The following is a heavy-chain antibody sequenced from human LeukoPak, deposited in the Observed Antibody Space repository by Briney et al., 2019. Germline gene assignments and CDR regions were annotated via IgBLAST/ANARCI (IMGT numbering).Heavy chain of an antibody. V-gene: IGHV3-53*01. D-gene: IGHD6-13*01. CDR1: EFNVSDNY. CDR2: MYRGGNT. CDR3: VGQLFP. Sequence: GGSLRLSCTASEFNVSDNYMTWVRQAPGRGLEWISVMYRGGNTYYADSVKGRFTISRDNSKNMIYLHMNDLRTEDTAKYYCVGQLFPWGQGTLVIVST. J-gene: IGHJ5*02.